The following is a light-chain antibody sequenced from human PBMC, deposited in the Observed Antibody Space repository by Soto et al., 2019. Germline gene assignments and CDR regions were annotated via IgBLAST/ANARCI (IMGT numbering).Light chain of an antibody. CDR2: GAS. Sequence: EIVLTQSPGTLSLSPGERATLPCRASQNITNNYVAWYQHKPGQAPRLLIYGASSRATGIPVRFSGSGSGTYFTLTISRLEPEDCAVYYCQQHGNSPRTFGQGTKVEIK. J-gene: IGKJ1*01. V-gene: IGKV3-20*01. CDR3: QQHGNSPRT. CDR1: QNITNNY.